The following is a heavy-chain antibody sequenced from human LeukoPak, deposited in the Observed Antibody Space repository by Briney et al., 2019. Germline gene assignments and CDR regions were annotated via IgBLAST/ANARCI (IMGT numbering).Heavy chain of an antibody. J-gene: IGHJ4*02. D-gene: IGHD3-3*01. CDR2: ISSSSSYI. V-gene: IGHV3-21*01. CDR3: ARDLPEAKYYDFWSGYFDY. CDR1: GFNFRKYG. Sequence: GTSLRLSCAASGFNFRKYGMHWVRQAPGKGPEWVSSISSSSSYIYYADSVKGRFTISRDNAKNSLYLQMNSLRAEDTAVYYCARDLPEAKYYDFWSGYFDYWGQGTLVTVSS.